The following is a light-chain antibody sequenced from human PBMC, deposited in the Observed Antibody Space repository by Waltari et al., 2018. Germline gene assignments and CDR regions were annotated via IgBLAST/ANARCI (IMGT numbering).Light chain of an antibody. J-gene: IGKJ2*02. Sequence: DIQMTQSPSTLSASVGDRVTIACRASQSISIWLAWYQQKPGKAPRLLIYKASSLESGVPPRFSGSGSGTEFTLTISSLQSDDFATYYCLQYSSYQWTFGQGTKVENK. CDR2: KAS. V-gene: IGKV1-5*03. CDR1: QSISIW. CDR3: LQYSSYQWT.